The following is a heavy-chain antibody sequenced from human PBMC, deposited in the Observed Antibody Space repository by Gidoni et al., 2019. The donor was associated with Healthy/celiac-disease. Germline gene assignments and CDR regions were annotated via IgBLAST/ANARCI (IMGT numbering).Heavy chain of an antibody. D-gene: IGHD6-19*01. CDR1: GFTFSSSA. Sequence: EVQLLESGGGLVQTGGSLRLSCEASGFTFSSSAMSWVRQAPGKGLEWVSTNSGSGGSAFYADSVKGRFTISRDNSKNTLYLQMNSLRAEDTAVYYCAKPSSGWYLWGYWGQGTLVTVSS. J-gene: IGHJ4*02. CDR2: NSGSGGSA. V-gene: IGHV3-23*01. CDR3: AKPSSGWYLWGY.